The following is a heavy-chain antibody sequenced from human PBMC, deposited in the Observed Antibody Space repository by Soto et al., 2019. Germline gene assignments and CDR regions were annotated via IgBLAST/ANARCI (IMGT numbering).Heavy chain of an antibody. D-gene: IGHD3-9*01. V-gene: IGHV4-34*01. CDR3: ARGGSDARYYDILTGYYFPTYYFDF. J-gene: IGHJ4*02. CDR2: INQSGST. CDR1: GGSFRGYY. Sequence: PSESLSLTRAGDGGSFRGYYRSRSRERPGKGVERIGEINQSGSTNYNSSLNRPVTIEVDRSKKQFTLKLSSVTAADTAVYYCARGGSDARYYDILTGYYFPTYYFDFWVQGTLVTVSS.